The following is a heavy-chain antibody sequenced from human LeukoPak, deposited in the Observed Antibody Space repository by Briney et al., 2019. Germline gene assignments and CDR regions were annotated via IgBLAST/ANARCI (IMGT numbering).Heavy chain of an antibody. CDR1: GNSISNYA. Sequence: SVKVSCTASGNSISNYAVSWVRQAPGQGFEWLGGIIPIFGTADYAQKFQGRVTITADQSTSTTYMALSSLKSEDTATYYCTTRACHAGGCSSSFYYYYGLHFWGQGTTVSVSS. D-gene: IGHD3-16*01. V-gene: IGHV1-69*13. CDR3: TTRACHAGGCSSSFYYYYGLHF. CDR2: IIPIFGTA. J-gene: IGHJ6*02.